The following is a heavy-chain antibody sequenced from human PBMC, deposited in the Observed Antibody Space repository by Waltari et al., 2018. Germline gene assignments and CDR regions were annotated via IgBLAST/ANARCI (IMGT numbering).Heavy chain of an antibody. Sequence: QVQLVQSGVEVKKPGASVKVSCKASGYTFTGYSTPWLRQAPGQGLEWMGRINPNSGGTNYAQKFQGRVTMTRDTSISTAYMELSRLRSDDTAVYYCAGGSMPLQDWYFDLWGRGTLVTVSS. CDR1: GYTFTGYS. V-gene: IGHV1-2*06. D-gene: IGHD2-2*01. J-gene: IGHJ2*01. CDR3: AGGSMPLQDWYFDL. CDR2: INPNSGGT.